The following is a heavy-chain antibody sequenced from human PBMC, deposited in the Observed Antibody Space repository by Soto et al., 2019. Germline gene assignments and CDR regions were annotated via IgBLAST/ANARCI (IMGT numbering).Heavy chain of an antibody. CDR1: GYTFTSYG. D-gene: IGHD3-9*01. V-gene: IGHV1-18*01. Sequence: QVQLVQSGAEVKKPGASVKVSCKASGYTFTSYGISWVRQAPGQGLEWMGWSSAYNGNTNDAEKLQGEVTTTTDTSTSSAYMELRGLRSDDTAVYSCARDLTPSDYWGQGTLVTVSS. CDR2: SSAYNGNT. CDR3: ARDLTPSDY. J-gene: IGHJ4*02.